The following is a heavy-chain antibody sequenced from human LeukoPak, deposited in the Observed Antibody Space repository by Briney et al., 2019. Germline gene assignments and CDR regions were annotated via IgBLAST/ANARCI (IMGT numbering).Heavy chain of an antibody. V-gene: IGHV1-69*06. Sequence: SVKVSCKASGGTFSSYAISWVRQAPGQGLEWMGGIIPIFGTANYAQKFQGRVTITADKSTSTTYMELSSLRSEDTAVYYCARDRYYDFWSGSHYFDYWGQGTLVTVSS. CDR2: IIPIFGTA. D-gene: IGHD3-3*01. CDR3: ARDRYYDFWSGSHYFDY. CDR1: GGTFSSYA. J-gene: IGHJ4*02.